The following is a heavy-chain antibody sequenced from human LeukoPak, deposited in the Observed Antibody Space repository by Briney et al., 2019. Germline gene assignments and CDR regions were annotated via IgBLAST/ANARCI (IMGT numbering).Heavy chain of an antibody. CDR3: ARDVSGVSSVVEFDY. J-gene: IGHJ4*02. Sequence: SETLSLTCAVYGGSFSGYYWSWIRQPPGKGLEWIGEINHSGSTNYNPSLKSRVTISVDTSKNQFSLKLSSVTAADTAVYYCARDVSGVSSVVEFDYWGQGTLVTVSS. D-gene: IGHD3-3*01. CDR2: INHSGST. CDR1: GGSFSGYY. V-gene: IGHV4-34*01.